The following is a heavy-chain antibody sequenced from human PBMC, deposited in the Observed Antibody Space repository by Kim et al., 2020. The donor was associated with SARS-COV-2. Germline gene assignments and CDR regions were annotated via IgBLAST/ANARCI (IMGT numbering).Heavy chain of an antibody. V-gene: IGHV1-69*01. J-gene: IGHJ6*02. Sequence: QKLQGRVTITAEESTSTAYMELSSLRSEDTAVYYCARSIGYDSYYYGMDVWGQGTTVTVSS. CDR3: ARSIGYDSYYYGMDV. D-gene: IGHD5-12*01.